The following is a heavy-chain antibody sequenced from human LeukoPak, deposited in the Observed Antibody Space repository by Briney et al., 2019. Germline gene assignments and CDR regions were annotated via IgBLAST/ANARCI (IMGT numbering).Heavy chain of an antibody. CDR3: AIRGYSYDYGMDV. J-gene: IGHJ6*02. V-gene: IGHV3-23*01. CDR2: ISGSGGSA. CDR1: GSTFSSYA. D-gene: IGHD5-18*01. Sequence: GGSLRLSCAASGSTFSSYAMSWVRQAPGKGLEWVSGISGSGGSAYYADSVKGRFTISRDNSKNTLYLQMNSLRAEDTAVYYCAIRGYSYDYGMDVWGQGTTVTVSS.